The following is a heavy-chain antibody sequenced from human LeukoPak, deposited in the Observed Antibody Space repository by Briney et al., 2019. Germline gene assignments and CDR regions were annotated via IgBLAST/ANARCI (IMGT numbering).Heavy chain of an antibody. CDR3: ARDGAVRGVIIDY. CDR1: GYTFTGYY. CDR2: INPNSGGT. V-gene: IGHV1-2*04. D-gene: IGHD3-10*01. Sequence: GASVKVSCKASGYTFTGYYMHWVRQAPGQGLEWMGWINPNSGGTNYAQKFQGWVTMTRDTSISTACMELSRLRSDDTAVYYCARDGAVRGVIIDYWGQGTLVTVSS. J-gene: IGHJ4*02.